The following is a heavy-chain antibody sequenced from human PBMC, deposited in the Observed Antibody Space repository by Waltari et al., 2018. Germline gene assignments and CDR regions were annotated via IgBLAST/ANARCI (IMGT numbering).Heavy chain of an antibody. CDR2: ILPCDSGT. J-gene: IGHJ4*02. D-gene: IGHD3-10*01. CDR3: ARRRYYGSGSYFAHFDS. V-gene: IGHV5-51*01. CDR1: GYSCTSYW. Sequence: EVQLVQSGAEVKKPGESLKISCKGSGYSCTSYWNGWVRQMPGKGLEWMGIILPCDSGTRYSPSLQGQVTISADTSISTAYLQWSSLKASDTAMYYCARRRYYGSGSYFAHFDSWGQGTLVTVSS.